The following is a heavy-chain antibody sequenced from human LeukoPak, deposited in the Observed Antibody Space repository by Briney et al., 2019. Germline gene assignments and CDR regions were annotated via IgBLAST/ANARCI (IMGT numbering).Heavy chain of an antibody. CDR3: ARKWSSSWSSFDY. Sequence: GGSLRLSCAASDFTFSTYAMSWVRQAPGKGLEWVSVISGSGGSTSYADSVKGRFTVSRDNAQNSLYLQMNSLRAEDTAIYYCARKWSSSWSSFDYWGQGTLVTVSS. D-gene: IGHD6-13*01. CDR2: ISGSGGST. V-gene: IGHV3-23*01. J-gene: IGHJ4*02. CDR1: DFTFSTYA.